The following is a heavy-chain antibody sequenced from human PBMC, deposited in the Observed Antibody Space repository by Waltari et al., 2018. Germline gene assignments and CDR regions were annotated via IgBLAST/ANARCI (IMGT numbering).Heavy chain of an antibody. V-gene: IGHV4-39*01. CDR2: IYYSGGT. Sequence: QLQLQESGPGLVKPSETLSLTCTVSGGSISSSSYYWGWIRQPPGKGLEWIGSIYYSGGTYYNPSLKGRVTISVDTSKNQFSLKLSSVTAADTAVYYCARLDTAMVTLYYFDYWGQGTLVTVSS. J-gene: IGHJ4*02. CDR1: GGSISSSSYY. D-gene: IGHD5-18*01. CDR3: ARLDTAMVTLYYFDY.